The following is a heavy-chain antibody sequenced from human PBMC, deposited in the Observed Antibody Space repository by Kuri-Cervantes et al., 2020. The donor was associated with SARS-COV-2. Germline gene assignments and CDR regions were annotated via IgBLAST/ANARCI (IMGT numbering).Heavy chain of an antibody. Sequence: ASVKVSCKASGGTFSTYAISWVRQAPGQGLEWMGWTSAYNGKTEYEQKFQGRVTMTEDTSTDTAYMELSSLRSEDTAVYYCATATQWLAYFDYWGQGTLVTVSS. J-gene: IGHJ4*02. CDR3: ATATQWLAYFDY. CDR1: GGTFSTYA. D-gene: IGHD6-19*01. V-gene: IGHV1-18*01. CDR2: TSAYNGKT.